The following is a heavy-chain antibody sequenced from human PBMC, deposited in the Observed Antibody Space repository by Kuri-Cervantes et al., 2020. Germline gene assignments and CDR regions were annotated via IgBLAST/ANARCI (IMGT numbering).Heavy chain of an antibody. CDR2: IYYSGST. D-gene: IGHD3-10*01. V-gene: IGHV4-61*01. J-gene: IGHJ4*02. CDR1: GGSVSSGSYY. Sequence: SETLSLTCTVSGGSVSSGSYYWSWIRQPPGKGLEWIGYIYYSGSTYYNPSLKSRVTISVDTSKNQFSLKLSSVTAADTAVYYCARAHGTEGSGSYPHETDFDYWGQGTLVTVSS. CDR3: ARAHGTEGSGSYPHETDFDY.